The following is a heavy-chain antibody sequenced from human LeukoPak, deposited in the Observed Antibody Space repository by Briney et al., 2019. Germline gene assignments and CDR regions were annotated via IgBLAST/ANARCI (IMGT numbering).Heavy chain of an antibody. CDR1: GFTFSSYA. CDR3: AREEMAFDY. J-gene: IGHJ4*02. Sequence: GGSLRLSCAASGFTFSSYAMHWIRQAPGKGLEWVAVISYDGSNKYYADSVKGRFTISRDNSKNTLYLQMNSLGAEDTAVYYCAREEMAFDYWGQGTLVTVSS. V-gene: IGHV3-30-3*01. D-gene: IGHD5-24*01. CDR2: ISYDGSNK.